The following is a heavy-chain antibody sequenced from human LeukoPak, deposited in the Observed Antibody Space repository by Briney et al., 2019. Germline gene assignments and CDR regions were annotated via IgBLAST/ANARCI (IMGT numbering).Heavy chain of an antibody. D-gene: IGHD3-10*01. V-gene: IGHV4-39*01. CDR1: GGSISSSTYY. CDR3: AILGTGSS. Sequence: SETLSLTCTASGGSISSSTYYWVWIRQPPGRGLEWIGTIYYRGSTYYNPSLKSRVTISVDTSNNQFSLRLSSVTAADTAVYYCAILGTGSSWGQGTLVTVSS. J-gene: IGHJ5*02. CDR2: IYYRGST.